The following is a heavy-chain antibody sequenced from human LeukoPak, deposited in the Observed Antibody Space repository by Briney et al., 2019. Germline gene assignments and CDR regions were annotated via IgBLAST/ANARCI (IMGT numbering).Heavy chain of an antibody. D-gene: IGHD6-19*01. CDR2: INHSGST. CDR3: ARGAVAAYYFDY. CDR1: GGSFSGYY. J-gene: IGHJ4*02. Sequence: PSETLSLTCAVYGGSFSGYYWSWIRQPPGKGLEWIGEINHSGSTNYNPSLKSRVTISVDTSKNQFSLKLSSVAAADAAVYYCARGAVAAYYFDYWGQGTLVTVSS. V-gene: IGHV4-34*01.